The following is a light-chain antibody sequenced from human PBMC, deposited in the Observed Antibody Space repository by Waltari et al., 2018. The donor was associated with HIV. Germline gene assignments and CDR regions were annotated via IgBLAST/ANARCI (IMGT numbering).Light chain of an antibody. CDR3: CSYVGWSTILYV. J-gene: IGLJ1*01. Sequence: QSALTQPASVSGSPGQSITISCTGTSSDVGSYNLVSWYQQHPGKAPTLMIYEVSKRPSGVSNRFSGSKSGNTASLTISGLQAEDEADYYCCSYVGWSTILYVFGTGTKVTVL. CDR2: EVS. V-gene: IGLV2-23*02. CDR1: SSDVGSYNL.